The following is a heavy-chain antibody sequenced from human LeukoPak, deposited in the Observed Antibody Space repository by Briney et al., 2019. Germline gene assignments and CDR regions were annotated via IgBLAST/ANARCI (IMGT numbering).Heavy chain of an antibody. D-gene: IGHD6-13*01. CDR1: GYTFTSYD. CDR2: MNPNSGNT. V-gene: IGHV1-8*03. J-gene: IGHJ5*02. Sequence: GASVKVSCKASGYTFTSYDNNRVRHAPGQGLEWMGWMNPNSGNTGYAQKFQGRVTITSNSSISTAYMELSSLRSEDTAVYYCARGPVSSSWYGACWFDPWGQGTLVTVSS. CDR3: ARGPVSSSWYGACWFDP.